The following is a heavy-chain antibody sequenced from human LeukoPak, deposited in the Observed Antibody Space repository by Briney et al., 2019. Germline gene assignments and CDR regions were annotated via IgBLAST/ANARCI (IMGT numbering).Heavy chain of an antibody. V-gene: IGHV1-8*01. J-gene: IGHJ4*02. D-gene: IGHD3-22*01. CDR3: ARVSTPYYYDSSGYQGIDDY. CDR1: GYTFTSYD. CDR2: MNPNSGNT. Sequence: GASVKVSCKASGYTFTSYDINWVRQATGQGLEWMGWMNPNSGNTGYAQKFQGRVTMTRNTSISTAYMELSSLRSEDTAVYYCARVSTPYYYDSSGYQGIDDYWGQGTLVAVSS.